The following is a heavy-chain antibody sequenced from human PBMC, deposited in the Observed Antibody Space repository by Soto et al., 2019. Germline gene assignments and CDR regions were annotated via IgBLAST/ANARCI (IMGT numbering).Heavy chain of an antibody. CDR3: VKFRGRAYHNYYMDV. CDR2: YGGSGGST. J-gene: IGHJ6*03. Sequence: DVQLLESGGGSVQRGGSLRLSCAASGFTFSTYGMTWVRQAPGKGLEWVSYGGSGGSTYYADSVKGRFTISRDNSKNTLYLQMNSLRAEDTAVYYCVKFRGRAYHNYYMDVWGNGTTVTVSS. V-gene: IGHV3-23*01. D-gene: IGHD3-16*01. CDR1: GFTFSTYG.